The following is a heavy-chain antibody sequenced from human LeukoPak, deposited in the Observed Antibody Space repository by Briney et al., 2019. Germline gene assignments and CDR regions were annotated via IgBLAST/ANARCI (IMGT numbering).Heavy chain of an antibody. V-gene: IGHV3-21*01. J-gene: IGHJ6*02. CDR2: ISSSSSYI. D-gene: IGHD6-19*01. Sequence: GGSLRLSCAASGFTFSSYSMSWVRQAPGKGLEWVSSISSSSSYIYYADSVKGRFTISRDNAKNSLYLQMNSLRAEDTAVYYCARDFKGSGLYYYYYGMDVWGQGTTVTVSS. CDR3: ARDFKGSGLYYYYYGMDV. CDR1: GFTFSSYS.